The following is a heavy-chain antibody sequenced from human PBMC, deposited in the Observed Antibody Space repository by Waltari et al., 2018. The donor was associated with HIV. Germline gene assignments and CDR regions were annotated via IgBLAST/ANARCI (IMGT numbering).Heavy chain of an antibody. J-gene: IGHJ2*01. Sequence: EVQLVESGGGLVQPGGSLRLSCAASGFTFSSYWMSWVRQAPGKGLEWVANIKQDGSEKYDVDSVKGRFTISRDNAKNSLYLQMNSLRAEDTAVYYCARDGITMIVVPTGWYFDLWGRGTLVTVSS. CDR1: GFTFSSYW. CDR3: ARDGITMIVVPTGWYFDL. V-gene: IGHV3-7*01. CDR2: IKQDGSEK. D-gene: IGHD3-22*01.